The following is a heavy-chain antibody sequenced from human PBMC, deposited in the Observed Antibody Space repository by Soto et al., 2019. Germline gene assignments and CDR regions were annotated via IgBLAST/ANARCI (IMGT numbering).Heavy chain of an antibody. Sequence: QVQLVESGGGVVQPGRSLRLSCAASGFTFSSYAMHWVRQAPGKGLEWVAVISYDGSNKYYADSVKGRFTISRDNSKNTLDLQMNSLRAEDTAVDYCARDGIQLGYYCDYWGQGTLVTVSS. D-gene: IGHD5-18*01. CDR2: ISYDGSNK. J-gene: IGHJ4*02. V-gene: IGHV3-30-3*01. CDR3: ARDGIQLGYYCDY. CDR1: GFTFSSYA.